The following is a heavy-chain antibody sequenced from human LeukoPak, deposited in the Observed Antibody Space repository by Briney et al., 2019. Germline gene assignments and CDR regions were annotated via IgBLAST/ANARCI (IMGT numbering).Heavy chain of an antibody. CDR1: GFTFSSYS. CDR2: ISSSSDYI. Sequence: PGGSLRLSCAASGFTFSSYSMNWVRQAPGKGLEWVASISSSSDYINYADSVKGRFTISRDNAKNSLYLQMNSLRAEDTAVYYCARDMTTVTTCYLQPWGQGTLVTVSS. D-gene: IGHD4-17*01. V-gene: IGHV3-21*01. J-gene: IGHJ1*01. CDR3: ARDMTTVTTCYLQP.